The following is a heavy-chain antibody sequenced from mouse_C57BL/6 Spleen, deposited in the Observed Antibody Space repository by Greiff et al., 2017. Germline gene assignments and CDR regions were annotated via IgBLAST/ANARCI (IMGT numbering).Heavy chain of an antibody. CDR3: ARERTYGRYSMDY. V-gene: IGHV1-82*01. Sequence: VQLKQPGPELVKPGASVKISCKASGYAFSSSWMNWVKQRPGKGLEWMGRIYPGDGDTNYNRKFKGKATFTADRSSSTAYMQLSSLTSEDSAVYVCARERTYGRYSMDYWGQGTSVTVSS. D-gene: IGHD1-1*01. CDR1: GYAFSSSW. CDR2: IYPGDGDT. J-gene: IGHJ4*01.